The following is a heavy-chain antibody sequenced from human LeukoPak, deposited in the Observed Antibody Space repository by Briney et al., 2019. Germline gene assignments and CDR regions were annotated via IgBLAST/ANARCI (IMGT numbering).Heavy chain of an antibody. CDR2: ISAIFGTA. Sequence: ASVKVSCKASGGTFSSYAISWVRQAPRQGLEWMGGISAIFGTANYAQKFQGRVTITADKSTSTAYMELRSLRSDDTAVYYCARDRGLKGGYGRGVARLGPGGKEPLVTVS. CDR3: ARDRGLKGGYGRGVARLGP. CDR1: GGTFSSYA. V-gene: IGHV1-69*06. D-gene: IGHD6-13*01. J-gene: IGHJ5*02.